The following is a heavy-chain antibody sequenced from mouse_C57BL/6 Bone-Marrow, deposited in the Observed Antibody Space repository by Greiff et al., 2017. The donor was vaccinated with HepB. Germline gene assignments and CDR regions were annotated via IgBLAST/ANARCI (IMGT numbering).Heavy chain of an antibody. V-gene: IGHV1-69*01. Sequence: VQLQQPGAELVMPGASVKLSCKASGYTFTSYWMHWVKQRPGQGLEWIGEIDPSDSYTNYNQKFKGKSTLTVDKSSSTAYMQLSSLTSEDSAVYYCARERAYYDYWYFDFWGTGTTVTVSP. CDR1: GYTFTSYW. CDR2: IDPSDSYT. J-gene: IGHJ1*03. CDR3: ARERAYYDYWYFDF. D-gene: IGHD2-4*01.